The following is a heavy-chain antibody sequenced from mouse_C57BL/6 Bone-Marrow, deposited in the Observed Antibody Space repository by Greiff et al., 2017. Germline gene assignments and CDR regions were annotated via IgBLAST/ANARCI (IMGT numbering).Heavy chain of an antibody. CDR1: GYTFTSYW. CDR2: IDPSDSYT. V-gene: IGHV1-50*01. Sequence: QVQLKQPGAELVKPGASVKLSCKASGYTFTSYWMQWVKQRPGQGLEWIGEIDPSDSYTNYNQKFKGKATLTVDTSSSTAYMQLSSLTSEDSAVYYCARMGWSFDDWGQGTTLTVSS. D-gene: IGHD2-3*01. J-gene: IGHJ2*01. CDR3: ARMGWSFDD.